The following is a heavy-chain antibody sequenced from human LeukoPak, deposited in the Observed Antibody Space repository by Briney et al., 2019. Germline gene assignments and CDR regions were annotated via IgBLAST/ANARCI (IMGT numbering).Heavy chain of an antibody. D-gene: IGHD2-2*01. J-gene: IGHJ6*02. CDR2: IYHSGST. V-gene: IGHV4-4*02. Sequence: PSETLSLTCAVSGGSISRSNWWSWVRQPPGKGLEWIGEIYHSGSTNYNPSLKSRVTISVDMSKNQFSLRLSSVTAADTAVYYCARGPPAKPGTGYYYGMDVWGQGTTVTVSS. CDR3: ARGPPAKPGTGYYYGMDV. CDR1: GGSISRSNW.